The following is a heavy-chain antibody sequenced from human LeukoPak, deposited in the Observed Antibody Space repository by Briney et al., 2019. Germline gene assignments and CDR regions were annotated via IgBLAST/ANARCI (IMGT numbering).Heavy chain of an antibody. Sequence: SVKVSCKASGGTFSSYAISWVRQAPGQGLEWMGGIIPIFGTANYAQKFQGRVTITADESTSTAYMELSSLRSEDTAVYYCARASYYYGSGIGGLLYDYWGQGTLVTVSS. J-gene: IGHJ4*02. CDR1: GGTFSSYA. CDR2: IIPIFGTA. V-gene: IGHV1-69*01. D-gene: IGHD3-10*01. CDR3: ARASYYYGSGIGGLLYDY.